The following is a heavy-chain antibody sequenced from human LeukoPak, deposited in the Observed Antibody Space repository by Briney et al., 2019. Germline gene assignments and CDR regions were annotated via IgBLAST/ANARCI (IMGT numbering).Heavy chain of an antibody. CDR1: GGTFSSYA. Sequence: SVKVSCKASGGTFSSYAISWVRQAPGQGLERMGGIIPIFGTANYAQKFQGRVTITTDESTSTAYMELSSLRSEDTAVYYCARRSRHYDFWSGYDPCYYYMDVWGKGTTVTVSS. D-gene: IGHD3-3*01. CDR2: IIPIFGTA. J-gene: IGHJ6*03. V-gene: IGHV1-69*05. CDR3: ARRSRHYDFWSGYDPCYYYMDV.